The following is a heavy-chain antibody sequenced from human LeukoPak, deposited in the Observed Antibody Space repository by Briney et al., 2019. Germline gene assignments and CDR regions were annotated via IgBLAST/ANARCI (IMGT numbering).Heavy chain of an antibody. CDR1: PYSFTSHW. J-gene: IGHJ4*02. Sequence: GESLKISCTSSPYSFTSHWSGWVRQKPGRGLEWLGLVYAGDSDTIYSPSFQGQVTMSADKSTSTVYLQWSGLKASDSATYFCARQNRGGSHTTGYYFHYWRLGTLVTVPS. D-gene: IGHD1-26*01. CDR2: VYAGDSDT. V-gene: IGHV5-51*01. CDR3: ARQNRGGSHTTGYYFHY.